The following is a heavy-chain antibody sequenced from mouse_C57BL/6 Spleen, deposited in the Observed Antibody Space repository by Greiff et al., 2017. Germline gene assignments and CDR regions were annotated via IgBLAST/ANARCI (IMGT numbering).Heavy chain of an antibody. D-gene: IGHD1-1*01. CDR2: ISDGGSYT. CDR1: GFTFSSYA. CDR3: SSAPDYYGSSSGYYDV. Sequence: EVHLVESGGGLVKPGGSLKLSCAASGFTFSSYAMSWVRQTPEKRLEWVATISDGGSYTYYPDNVQGRFTISRDNAKNNLYLRMSHLKSEDTAMYYCSSAPDYYGSSSGYYDVWGTGTTVTVSS. V-gene: IGHV5-4*01. J-gene: IGHJ1*03.